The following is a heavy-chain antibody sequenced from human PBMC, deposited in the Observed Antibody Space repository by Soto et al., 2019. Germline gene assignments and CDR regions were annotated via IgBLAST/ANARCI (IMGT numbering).Heavy chain of an antibody. CDR3: ARWVGGSMYDNSGKYDS. J-gene: IGHJ5*01. CDR2: VSNDGIRK. D-gene: IGHD3-22*01. Sequence: QVQLVESGGGVVQPGRSLRLTCAASGFIFSGSGMHWVRQAPGKGLEWGALVSNDGIRKYYGDSVKGRFTISRDNAENTLYLQMNSLRAEDTAVYYCARWVGGSMYDNSGKYDSWGQGTLVTVSS. CDR1: GFIFSGSG. V-gene: IGHV3-30*03.